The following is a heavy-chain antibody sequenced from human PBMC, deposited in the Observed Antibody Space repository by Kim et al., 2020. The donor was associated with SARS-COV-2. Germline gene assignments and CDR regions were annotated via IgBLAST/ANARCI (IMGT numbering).Heavy chain of an antibody. CDR1: GFTVSNTY. CDR2: IYGGGSK. V-gene: IGHV3-66*01. Sequence: GGSLRLSCVVSGFTVSNTYMSWVRQAPGKGLEWVSIIYGGGSKYYADSLKGRCTISREDSKNTLYLQMNSLRAEDTAVYFCAREPSTYFYYWGQGTLVTVSP. CDR3: AREPSTYFYY. J-gene: IGHJ4*02.